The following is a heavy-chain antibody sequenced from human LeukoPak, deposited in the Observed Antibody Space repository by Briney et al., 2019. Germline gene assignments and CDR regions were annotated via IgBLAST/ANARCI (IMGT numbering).Heavy chain of an antibody. CDR3: ARDWGDITSGFDP. CDR1: GFTFSSYA. V-gene: IGHV3-30-3*01. D-gene: IGHD2-15*01. CDR2: ISYDGSNK. Sequence: GRSLRLSCAASGFTFSSYAMHWVRQAPGKGLEWVAVISYDGSNKYYADSVKGRFTISRDNSKNTLYLQMNSLRAEDTAVYYCARDWGDITSGFDPWGQGTLVTVSS. J-gene: IGHJ5*02.